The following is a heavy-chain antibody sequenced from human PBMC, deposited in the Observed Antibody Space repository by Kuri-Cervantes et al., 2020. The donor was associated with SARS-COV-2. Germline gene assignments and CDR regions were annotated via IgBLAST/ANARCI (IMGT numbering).Heavy chain of an antibody. Sequence: GGSLRLSCAASGFTVSSNYMSWVRQAPGKGLEWVSVLYSSGYTYYPDSVKGRFTISRDNSKNTLYLQMNSLRADDTAMYYCARGGVTVSGVVSTYYFAMDVWGLGTTVTVSS. D-gene: IGHD3-3*01. CDR3: ARGGVTVSGVVSTYYFAMDV. CDR1: GFTVSSNY. V-gene: IGHV3-53*01. J-gene: IGHJ6*02. CDR2: LYSSGYT.